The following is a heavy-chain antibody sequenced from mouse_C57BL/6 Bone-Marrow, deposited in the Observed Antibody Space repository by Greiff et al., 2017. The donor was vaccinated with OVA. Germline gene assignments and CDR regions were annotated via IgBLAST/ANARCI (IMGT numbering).Heavy chain of an antibody. J-gene: IGHJ4*01. V-gene: IGHV1-81*01. CDR2: IYPRSGNT. CDR3: ARWAYGSSAYYAMDY. Sequence: QVQLQQSGAELARPGASVKLSCKASGYTFTSYGISWVKQRTGQGLEWIGEIYPRSGNTYYNEKFKGKATLTADKSSSTAYMELRSLTSEDSAVYFCARWAYGSSAYYAMDYWGQGTSVTVSA. CDR1: GYTFTSYG. D-gene: IGHD1-1*01.